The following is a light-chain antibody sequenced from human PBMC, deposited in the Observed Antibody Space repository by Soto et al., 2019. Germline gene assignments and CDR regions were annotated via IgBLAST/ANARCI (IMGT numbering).Light chain of an antibody. Sequence: DIHLTQSPSSLSASVGDSVTITCRSSQTINKYLNWYQHRPGKAPKILIYAASSLQTGVPTRFRGAGAGKFFTLTISNLQLEDVASYYCQQSYGSPGAVGRGPKVEI. CDR2: AAS. V-gene: IGKV1-39*01. CDR1: QTINKY. CDR3: QQSYGSPGA. J-gene: IGKJ1*01.